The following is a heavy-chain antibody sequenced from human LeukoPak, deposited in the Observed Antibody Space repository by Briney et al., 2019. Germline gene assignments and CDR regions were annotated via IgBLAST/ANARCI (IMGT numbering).Heavy chain of an antibody. CDR3: ARGPIPRYDFWSGFYDDYYYMDV. D-gene: IGHD3-3*01. V-gene: IGHV3-23*01. Sequence: GGTLRLSCAASGFTFSSYGMSWVRQAPGKGLEWVSAISGSGGSTYYADSVKGRFTISRDNSKNTLYLQMNSLRAEDTALYYCARGPIPRYDFWSGFYDDYYYMDVWGKGTTVTVSS. J-gene: IGHJ6*03. CDR2: ISGSGGST. CDR1: GFTFSSYG.